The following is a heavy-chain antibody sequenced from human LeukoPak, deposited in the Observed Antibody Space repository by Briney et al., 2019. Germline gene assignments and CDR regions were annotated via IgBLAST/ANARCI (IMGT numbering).Heavy chain of an antibody. Sequence: GGSLRLSCAASGFTFGTYAMSWVRQAPGKGLEWVSAISGSGGSTYYADSVKGRFTISRDNSKNTLYLQMNSLRADDTDVYYCAKDRRGCSSSSCYYRFDYWGQGTLVTVSS. CDR2: ISGSGGST. V-gene: IGHV3-23*01. CDR3: AKDRRGCSSSSCYYRFDY. J-gene: IGHJ4*02. D-gene: IGHD2-2*01. CDR1: GFTFGTYA.